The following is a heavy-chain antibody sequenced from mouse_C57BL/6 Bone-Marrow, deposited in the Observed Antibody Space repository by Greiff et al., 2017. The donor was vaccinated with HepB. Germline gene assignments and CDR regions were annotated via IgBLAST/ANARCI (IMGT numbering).Heavy chain of an antibody. CDR2: IHPNSGST. CDR1: GYTFTSYW. Sequence: QVHVKQPGAELVKPGASVKLSCKASGYTFTSYWMHWVKQRPGQGLEWIGMIHPNSGSTNYNEKFKSKATLTVDKSSSTAYMQLSSLTSEDSAVYYCARLGIGQLRLRTSAWFAYWGQGTLVTVSA. D-gene: IGHD3-2*02. V-gene: IGHV1-64*01. J-gene: IGHJ3*01. CDR3: ARLGIGQLRLRTSAWFAY.